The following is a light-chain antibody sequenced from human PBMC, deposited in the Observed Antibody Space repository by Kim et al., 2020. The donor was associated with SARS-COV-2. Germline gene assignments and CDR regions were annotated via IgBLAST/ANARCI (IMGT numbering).Light chain of an antibody. CDR2: DAS. CDR1: KSGGKQ. CDR3: QQNTAWLT. Sequence: LNPGERTSLFTVVSKSGGKQLAWYQREAGQAHRLIMYDASSRDPGNTAWFSGSESATYLTLTIYRLEPEDAAVYYCQQNTAWLTFGGGTKVDIK. J-gene: IGKJ4*01. V-gene: IGKV3-11*01.